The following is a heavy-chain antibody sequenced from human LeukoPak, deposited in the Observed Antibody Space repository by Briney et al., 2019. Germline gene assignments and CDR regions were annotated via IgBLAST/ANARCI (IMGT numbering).Heavy chain of an antibody. CDR1: GFTFSSYS. D-gene: IGHD3-3*01. V-gene: IGHV3-48*04. J-gene: IGHJ5*02. Sequence: PGGSLRLSCAASGFTFSSYSINWVRQAPGKGLEWVSYISSSGSTIYYADSVKGRFTISRDNAKNSLYLQMNSLRAEDTAVYYCARGLDYFWSGLLYPWGQGTLVTVSS. CDR3: ARGLDYFWSGLLYP. CDR2: ISSSGSTI.